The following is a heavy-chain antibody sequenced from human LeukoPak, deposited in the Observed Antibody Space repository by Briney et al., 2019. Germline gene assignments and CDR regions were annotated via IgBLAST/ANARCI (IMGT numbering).Heavy chain of an antibody. CDR3: TRVFAGDEYSSSGY. J-gene: IGHJ4*02. V-gene: IGHV3-74*03. Sequence: GGSLRLSCAASGFTFSMYYMHWVRQAPGKGLVWVSRINSDGSNTTYADSVRGRFTVSRDNAKNTLYLQMNSLKVEDTAMYYCTRVFAGDEYSSSGYWGQGTLVTVSS. D-gene: IGHD6-13*01. CDR1: GFTFSMYY. CDR2: INSDGSNT.